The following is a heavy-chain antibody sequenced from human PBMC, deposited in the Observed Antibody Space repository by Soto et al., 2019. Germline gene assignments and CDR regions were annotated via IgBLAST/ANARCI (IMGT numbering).Heavy chain of an antibody. CDR3: AHRSKHNANYAFTF. V-gene: IGHV2-5*02. CDR2: IYWDNDK. D-gene: IGHD3-3*01. CDR1: GFSLTSNGVG. Sequence: QITLKESGPTLVRPTQTLTLTCTFSGFSLTSNGVGVGWIRQPPGKALEWVALIYWDNDKRYSPSLNGRLTISNDTSNNQGVLTIANIDPVDTATYYCAHRSKHNANYAFTFWGQGTLVTVSS. J-gene: IGHJ4*02.